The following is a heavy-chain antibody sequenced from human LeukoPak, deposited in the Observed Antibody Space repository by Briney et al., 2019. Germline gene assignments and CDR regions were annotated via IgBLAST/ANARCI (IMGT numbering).Heavy chain of an antibody. Sequence: GGSLRLSCAASGFTFSSYAMSWVRQAPGKGLKWVSAISGSGGSTYYADSVKGRFTISRDNSKNTLYLQMNSLRAEDTAVYYCAKRPGKSLLYSHFDYWGQGTLVTVSS. CDR1: GFTFSSYA. V-gene: IGHV3-23*01. CDR2: ISGSGGST. J-gene: IGHJ4*02. CDR3: AKRPGKSLLYSHFDY. D-gene: IGHD3-3*01.